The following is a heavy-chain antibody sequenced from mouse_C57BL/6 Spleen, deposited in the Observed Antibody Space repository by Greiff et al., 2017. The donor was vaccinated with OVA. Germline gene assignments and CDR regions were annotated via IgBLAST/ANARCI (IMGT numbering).Heavy chain of an antibody. J-gene: IGHJ4*01. Sequence: DVQLVESGEGLVKPGGSLKLSCAASGFTFSSYAMSWVRQTPEKRLEWVAYISSGGDYIYYADTVKGRFTISRDNARNTLYLQMSSLKSEDTAMYYCTREGDYDGYYAMDYWGQGTSVTVSS. CDR2: ISSGGDYI. V-gene: IGHV5-9-1*02. CDR1: GFTFSSYA. CDR3: TREGDYDGYYAMDY. D-gene: IGHD2-4*01.